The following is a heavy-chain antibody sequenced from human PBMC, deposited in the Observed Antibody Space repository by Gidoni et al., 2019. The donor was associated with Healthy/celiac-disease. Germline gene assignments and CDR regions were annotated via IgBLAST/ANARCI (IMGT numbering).Heavy chain of an antibody. Sequence: QVQLVESGGGVVQPGRSLRLYCAASVFTFSSYAMHWVRQAPGKGLEWVAVISDDGSNKYYADSVKGRFTISRDNSKNTLYLQMNSLRAEDTAVYYCARDRGVYDYVWGSYRPDAFDIWGQGTMVTVSS. CDR2: ISDDGSNK. CDR1: VFTFSSYA. V-gene: IGHV3-30*04. CDR3: ARDRGVYDYVWGSYRPDAFDI. J-gene: IGHJ3*02. D-gene: IGHD3-16*02.